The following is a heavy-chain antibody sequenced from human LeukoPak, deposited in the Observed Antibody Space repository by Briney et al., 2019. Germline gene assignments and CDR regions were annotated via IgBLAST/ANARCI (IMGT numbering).Heavy chain of an antibody. J-gene: IGHJ5*02. V-gene: IGHV4-39*01. CDR2: ISYTGST. Sequence: SETLSLTCSVSGGSISSSSFYWGWVRQPPGTGLEWLGSISYTGSTYYNPSLKSRVTISVDTSKNQFSLRLNSVTAADTAMYYCARHGWNFHSGTYYTSDPWGQGTLVTVSS. D-gene: IGHD3-10*01. CDR1: GGSISSSSFY. CDR3: ARHGWNFHSGTYYTSDP.